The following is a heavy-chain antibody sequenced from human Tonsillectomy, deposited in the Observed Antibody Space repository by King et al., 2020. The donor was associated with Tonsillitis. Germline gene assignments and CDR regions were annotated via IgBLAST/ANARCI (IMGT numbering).Heavy chain of an antibody. CDR3: ARDPRHFYDSRGYFDY. V-gene: IGHV1-69*01. CDR2: IIPIFGST. CDR1: GGTFSNYA. J-gene: IGHJ4*02. Sequence: MQLVQSGAEVKKPGSSVKVSCKASGGTFSNYAISWVRQAPGQGLEWMGGIIPIFGSTNYAQKFQDRVTLTADESTSTAYMELSSLRSEDTAVYYCARDPRHFYDSRGYFDYWGQGTLVTVSS. D-gene: IGHD3-22*01.